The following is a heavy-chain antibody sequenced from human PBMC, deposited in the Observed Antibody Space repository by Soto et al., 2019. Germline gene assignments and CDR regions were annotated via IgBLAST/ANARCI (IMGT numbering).Heavy chain of an antibody. V-gene: IGHV3-48*02. Sequence: GGSLRLYCAASGVTFSSYSVNWVRQAPGKGLEWVSYISSSSSTIYYADSVKGRFTISRDNAKNSLYLQMNSLRDEDTAVYYCAREGVGYSSGWYRGGMDVWGQGTTVTVSS. CDR3: AREGVGYSSGWYRGGMDV. D-gene: IGHD6-19*01. CDR1: GVTFSSYS. CDR2: ISSSSSTI. J-gene: IGHJ6*02.